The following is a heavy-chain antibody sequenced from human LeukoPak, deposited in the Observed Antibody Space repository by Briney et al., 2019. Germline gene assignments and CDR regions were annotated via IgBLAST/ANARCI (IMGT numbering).Heavy chain of an antibody. CDR2: INTSGST. Sequence: SETLSLTCTVSGGSISSYYWIWIRQSAGKGLEWIGRINTSGSTNYNPSLRSRVTMSVNTSKSQFSLNLTSVTAADTAVYSCAREGGDPRWLDPWGQGTLVTVSS. CDR3: AREGGDPRWLDP. V-gene: IGHV4-4*07. J-gene: IGHJ5*02. D-gene: IGHD6-25*01. CDR1: GGSISSYY.